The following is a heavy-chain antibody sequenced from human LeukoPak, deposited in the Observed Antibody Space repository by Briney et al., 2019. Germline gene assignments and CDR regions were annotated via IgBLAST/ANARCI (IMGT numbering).Heavy chain of an antibody. CDR3: ARAGAAAGDLYYYYYYMDV. CDR1: GYTFTGYY. J-gene: IGHJ6*03. V-gene: IGHV1-2*02. D-gene: IGHD6-13*01. CDR2: INPNSGGT. Sequence: ASVKVSCKASGYTFTGYYMHWVRQAPRQGLEWMGWINPNSGGTNYAQKFQGRVTMTRDTSISTAYMELSRLRSDDTAVYYCARAGAAAGDLYYYYYYMDVWGKGTTVTVSS.